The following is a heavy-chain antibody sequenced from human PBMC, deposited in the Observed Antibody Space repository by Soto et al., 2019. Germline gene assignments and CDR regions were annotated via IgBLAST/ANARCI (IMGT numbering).Heavy chain of an antibody. D-gene: IGHD2-2*01. CDR3: AREDSIIIPAVSDF. Sequence: GGSLRLSCTVSGFAFNNYGINWVRQAPGQGLEWVSSISKSDYTYYSDSVKGRFTISRDNAKNSVSLQMNTLRVEDTAVYYCAREDSIIIPAVSDFWGQGTLVTVSS. J-gene: IGHJ4*02. CDR2: ISKSDYT. V-gene: IGHV3-21*01. CDR1: GFAFNNYG.